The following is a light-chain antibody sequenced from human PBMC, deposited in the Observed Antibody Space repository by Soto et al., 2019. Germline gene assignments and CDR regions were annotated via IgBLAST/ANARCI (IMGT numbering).Light chain of an antibody. CDR2: GAS. CDR3: QQYNSWPPIT. J-gene: IGKJ5*01. V-gene: IGKV3-20*01. CDR1: QCVRSSY. Sequence: ESVLTQSPGTLSLSPGERATLSCRASQCVRSSYLTWYQQKPGQAPRLLIYGASSRATGIPDRFSGSGSGTEFTLTISSLQSEDFAVYYCQQYNSWPPITFGQGTRLEI.